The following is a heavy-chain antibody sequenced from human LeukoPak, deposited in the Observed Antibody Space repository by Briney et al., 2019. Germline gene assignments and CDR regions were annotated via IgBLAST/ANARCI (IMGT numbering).Heavy chain of an antibody. CDR3: ARGDSGYDYGFDN. Sequence: SVKVSCKASGGTFSSYAISWVRQAPGQGLEGVGGIIPIFGTTNYAQKFQGRVTITTDESTSTGYMELRSLRSDDTAVYYCARGDSGYDYGFDNWGQGTLVTVSS. CDR2: IIPIFGTT. J-gene: IGHJ4*02. V-gene: IGHV1-69*05. CDR1: GGTFSSYA. D-gene: IGHD5-12*01.